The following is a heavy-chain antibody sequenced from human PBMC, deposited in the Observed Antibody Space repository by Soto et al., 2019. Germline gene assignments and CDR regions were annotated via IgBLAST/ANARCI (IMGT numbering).Heavy chain of an antibody. CDR3: ARVPATGYFAWLDH. V-gene: IGHV4-59*01. CDR1: GAPITSNY. J-gene: IGHJ4*02. D-gene: IGHD3-9*01. Sequence: SETLSLTCSVSGAPITSNYWTWIRQPPGKGLEWIGYLDHQGYSNYSPSLRSRVSMSIDTSKNQLSLKVHSVTAADTAVYYCARVPATGYFAWLDHWGQGTLVTVSS. CDR2: LDHQGYS.